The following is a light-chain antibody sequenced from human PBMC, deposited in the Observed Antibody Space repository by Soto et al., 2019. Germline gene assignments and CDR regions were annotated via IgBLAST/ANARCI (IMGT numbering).Light chain of an antibody. CDR3: QQANSSPYT. Sequence: DIQLTQSPSFLSASVGDTVTITCRASQDSSTWLAWYQQRPGQAPKLLVYAASTLQSGVPSRFSGSGSGTEFTLTINSLQHEDFATYYCQQANSSPYTFGQGTVLDIK. J-gene: IGKJ2*01. CDR1: QDSSTW. CDR2: AAS. V-gene: IGKV1-12*01.